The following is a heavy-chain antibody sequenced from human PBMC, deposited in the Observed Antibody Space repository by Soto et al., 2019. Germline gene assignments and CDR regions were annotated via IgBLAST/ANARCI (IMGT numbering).Heavy chain of an antibody. V-gene: IGHV4-39*01. CDR2: IYYSGTT. CDR3: ARHFSVDYFDD. CDR1: GDSITSNSYF. J-gene: IGHJ4*02. Sequence: SETLSLTCSVSGDSITSNSYFWAWIRQPPGKDLEWIGSIYYSGTTYYNPSLKSRVTISVDRSKNQFSLKLSSVTAADTAVYYCARHFSVDYFDDWGQGALVTVSS.